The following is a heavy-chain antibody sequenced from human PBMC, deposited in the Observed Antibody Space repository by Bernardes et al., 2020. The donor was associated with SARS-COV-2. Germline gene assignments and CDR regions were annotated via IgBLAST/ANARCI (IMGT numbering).Heavy chain of an antibody. CDR3: SRDPGGATFDY. D-gene: IGHD1-26*01. CDR2: INANSGNR. CDR1: GFTFSNFG. Sequence: SVKVSCKTSGFTFSNFGFTWVRQAPGQGLEWMGWINANSGNRKYAQNLHDRVTLSTDTSTSTAYMELRSLTSDDTAVYYCSRDPGGATFDYWGQGTLVTVSS. J-gene: IGHJ4*02. V-gene: IGHV1-18*01.